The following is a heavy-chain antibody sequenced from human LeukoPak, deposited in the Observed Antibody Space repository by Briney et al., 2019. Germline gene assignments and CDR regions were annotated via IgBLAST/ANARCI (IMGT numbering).Heavy chain of an antibody. CDR2: INPNSGGT. V-gene: IGHV1-2*02. CDR1: GYTFTGYY. Sequence: ASVKVSCKAFGYTFTGYYMHWVRQAPGQGLEWMGWINPNSGGTNYAQKFQGRVTMTRDTSISTAYMELSRLRSDDTAVYYCASLGSGWSSAFDYWGQGTLVTVSS. J-gene: IGHJ4*02. CDR3: ASLGSGWSSAFDY. D-gene: IGHD6-19*01.